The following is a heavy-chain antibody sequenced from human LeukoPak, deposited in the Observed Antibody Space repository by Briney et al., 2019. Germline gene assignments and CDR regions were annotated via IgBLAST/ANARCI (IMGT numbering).Heavy chain of an antibody. CDR2: MNPNSGNT. V-gene: IGHV1-8*01. CDR3: ARDQDIVVVVAALRQREMGGFDP. Sequence: GASVKVSCKASGYTFTSYDINWVRQATGRGLEWMGWMNPNSGNTGYAQKFQGRVTMTRNTSISTAYMELSSLRSEDTAVYYCARDQDIVVVVAALRQREMGGFDPWGQGTLVTVSS. D-gene: IGHD2-15*01. CDR1: GYTFTSYD. J-gene: IGHJ5*02.